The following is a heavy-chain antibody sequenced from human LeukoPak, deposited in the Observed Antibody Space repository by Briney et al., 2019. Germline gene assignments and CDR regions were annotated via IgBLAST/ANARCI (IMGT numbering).Heavy chain of an antibody. V-gene: IGHV5-51*01. J-gene: IGHJ4*02. CDR2: IYPGDSDT. CDR1: GYSFTDYW. CDR3: ARPSSLYGGTSEDY. Sequence: GDSLKISCKASGYSFTDYWIVWVRQMPGKGLEWMGAIYPGDSDTRYSPSLDGQVTISADKSVSTTYLQWSSLQASDTAMYYCARPSSLYGGTSEDYWGQGTLVTVPS. D-gene: IGHD4-23*01.